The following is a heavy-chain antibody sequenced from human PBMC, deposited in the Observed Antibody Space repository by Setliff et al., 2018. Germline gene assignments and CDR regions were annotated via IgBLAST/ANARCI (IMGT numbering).Heavy chain of an antibody. Sequence: PSETLSLTCTVSGYSISSGYIWGWIRQPPGKGLEWVGNIGHTGRINYNPSLKSRFTISRDNAENSPTLRMNSLRVEDTAVYYCSRDLQGSGDYVVNYWGQGTLVTVSS. D-gene: IGHD4-17*01. V-gene: IGHV4-38-2*02. CDR1: GYSISSGYI. CDR2: IGHTGRI. J-gene: IGHJ4*02. CDR3: SRDLQGSGDYVVNY.